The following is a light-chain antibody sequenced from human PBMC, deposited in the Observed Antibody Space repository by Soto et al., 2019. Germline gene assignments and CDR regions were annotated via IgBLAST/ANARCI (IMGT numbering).Light chain of an antibody. V-gene: IGKV1-8*01. CDR1: QGISSY. CDR2: DAS. CDR3: QQYYSYLWT. J-gene: IGKJ1*01. Sequence: AIPLTQSPSSLSASVGDRVNITDRASQGISSYLGWYQQKPGKAPNLLIYDASSLHSGVPSRFSGGGSGTDFTLTISCLQSEDFASYYCQQYYSYLWTFGQGTKVDIK.